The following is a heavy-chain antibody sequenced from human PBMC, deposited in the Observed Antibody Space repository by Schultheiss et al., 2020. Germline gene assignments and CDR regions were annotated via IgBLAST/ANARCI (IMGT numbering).Heavy chain of an antibody. D-gene: IGHD3-3*01. CDR3: ARALEDYYYYGRDV. J-gene: IGHJ6*02. CDR2: IWYDGSNK. V-gene: IGHV3-33*01. CDR1: GFTFSSYG. Sequence: GESLKISCAASGFTFSSYGMHWVRQAPGKGLEWVAVIWYDGSNKYYADSVKGRFTISRDNSKNTLYLQMNSLRAEDTAVYYCARALEDYYYYGRDVWGQGNTGTVAS.